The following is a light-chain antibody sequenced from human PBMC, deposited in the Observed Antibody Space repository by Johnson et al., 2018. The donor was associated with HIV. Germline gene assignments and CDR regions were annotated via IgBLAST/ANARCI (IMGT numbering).Light chain of an antibody. Sequence: QSVLTQSPSVSAAPGQKVTISCSGSSSNIGNNYVSWYQLLPGTAPSLLICENDNQPSGILARFSGSNPATQPTLAFTGLQTGDEADYYCGTWDSSLSAYVFGTGTKVTVL. CDR1: SSNIGNNY. CDR2: END. V-gene: IGLV1-51*02. J-gene: IGLJ1*01. CDR3: GTWDSSLSAYV.